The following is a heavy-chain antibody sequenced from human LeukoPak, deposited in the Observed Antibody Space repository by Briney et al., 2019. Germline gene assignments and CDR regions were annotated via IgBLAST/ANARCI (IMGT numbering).Heavy chain of an antibody. CDR1: DGSINTPNYY. Sequence: SETLSLTCTVSDGSINTPNYYWGWIRQPPGKGLEWIGEINHSGSTNYNPSLKSRVTISVDTSKNQFSLKLSSVTAADTAVYYCARRGGYSDYWGQGTLVTVSS. J-gene: IGHJ4*02. CDR3: ARRGGYSDY. CDR2: INHSGST. V-gene: IGHV4-39*07. D-gene: IGHD2-15*01.